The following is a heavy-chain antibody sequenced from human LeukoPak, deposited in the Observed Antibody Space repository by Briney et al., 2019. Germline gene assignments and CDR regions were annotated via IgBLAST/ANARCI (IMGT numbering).Heavy chain of an antibody. J-gene: IGHJ4*02. CDR1: GECIGDGK. Sequence: SDILCLTSTYTGECIGDGKWGYLGERAVKRLKWIGRIYTSGGTDYNPSLKSRVTMSVDTSKNQFSLKLSSVTAADTAVYHCARVSCSSSSCSSWFFDYWGQGTLVSVSS. V-gene: IGHV4-4*07. CDR2: IYTSGGT. CDR3: ARVSCSSSSCSSWFFDY. D-gene: IGHD2-2*01.